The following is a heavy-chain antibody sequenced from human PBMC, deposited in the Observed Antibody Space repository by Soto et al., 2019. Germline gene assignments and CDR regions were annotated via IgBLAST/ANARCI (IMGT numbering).Heavy chain of an antibody. V-gene: IGHV3-48*03. CDR1: GFTFSSYE. D-gene: IGHD2-2*02. CDR2: ISSSGSTI. Sequence: EVQLVESGGGLVQPGGSLRLSCAASGFTFSSYEMNWVRQTPGKGLEWVSYISSSGSTIYYADSVKGRFTISRDNAKNSLYLQMNSLRAEDTAVYYCARELVDCSSTSCYTGIFDYWGQGTLVTVSS. J-gene: IGHJ4*02. CDR3: ARELVDCSSTSCYTGIFDY.